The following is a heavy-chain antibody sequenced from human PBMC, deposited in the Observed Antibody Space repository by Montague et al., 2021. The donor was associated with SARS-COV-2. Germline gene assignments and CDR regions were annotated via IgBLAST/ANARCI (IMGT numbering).Heavy chain of an antibody. D-gene: IGHD3-10*01. CDR2: IDSLGTGT. J-gene: IGHJ6*02. CDR3: VKDDGVFWFGDFGV. Sequence: SLRLSCATFGFSSINHGMSWVRQAPGKGLEWVSAIDSLGTGTYYSESVKGLFTISRDNADATLSLQMNSLRLDDTAVYYCVKDDGVFWFGDFGVWGQGTTVSVSS. CDR1: GFSSINHG. V-gene: IGHV3-23*01.